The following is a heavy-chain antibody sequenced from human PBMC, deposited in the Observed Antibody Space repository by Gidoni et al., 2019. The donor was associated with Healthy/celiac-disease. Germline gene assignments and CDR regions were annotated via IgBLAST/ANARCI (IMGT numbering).Heavy chain of an antibody. V-gene: IGHV3-53*01. J-gene: IGHJ3*02. CDR1: GFTVSSNY. Sequence: EVQLVESGGGLIQPGGSLRLSCAASGFTVSSNYMSWVRQAPGKGLECVSVIYSGGSTYYADSVKARFTISRDNSKNTLYLQMNSLRAEDTAVYYCGAEYYYDSSGYSAFDIWGQGTMVTVSS. CDR3: GAEYYYDSSGYSAFDI. CDR2: IYSGGST. D-gene: IGHD3-22*01.